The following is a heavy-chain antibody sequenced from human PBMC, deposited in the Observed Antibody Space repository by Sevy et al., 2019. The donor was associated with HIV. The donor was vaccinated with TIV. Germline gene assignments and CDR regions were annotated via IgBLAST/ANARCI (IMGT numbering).Heavy chain of an antibody. CDR1: GFTFSSYW. D-gene: IGHD6-19*01. CDR2: IKQDGSEK. V-gene: IGHV3-7*01. J-gene: IGHJ4*02. Sequence: GGSLRLSCAASGFTFSSYWMSWVRQAPGKGLEWVANIKQDGSEKHYVDSVKGRFTISRDNAKNSLYLQMNSLRAEDTAVYYCARGTVAGFPTYYFDYWGQGTLVTVSS. CDR3: ARGTVAGFPTYYFDY.